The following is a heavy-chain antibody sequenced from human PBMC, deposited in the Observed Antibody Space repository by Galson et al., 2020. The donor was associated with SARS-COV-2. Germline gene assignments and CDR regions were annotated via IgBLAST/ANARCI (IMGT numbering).Heavy chain of an antibody. D-gene: IGHD3-22*01. V-gene: IGHV3-7*04. CDR1: GFTFSSYW. J-gene: IGHJ6*02. CDR2: IKQDGSEK. Sequence: PGGSLRLSCAASGFTFSSYWMSWVRQAPGKGLEWVANIKQDGSEKYYVDSVKGRFTISRDNAKNSLYLQMNSLRAEDTAVYYCARGGMYYYYSSGYYNSAMDVWGQGTTVTVSS. CDR3: ARGGMYYYYSSGYYNSAMDV.